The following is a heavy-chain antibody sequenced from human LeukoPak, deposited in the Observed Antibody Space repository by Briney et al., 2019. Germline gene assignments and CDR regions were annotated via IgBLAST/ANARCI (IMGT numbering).Heavy chain of an antibody. CDR1: GFTFSRHW. J-gene: IGHJ4*02. CDR3: ARVDGDAY. D-gene: IGHD4-17*01. Sequence: GGSLRLSCATSGFTFSRHWMTWVRQAPGKGPEWVANIKQDGSERYYVHSVRGRFTISRDNAKNALYLQMNSLRAEDTAFYYCARVDGDAYWGQGTLVTVSS. CDR2: IKQDGSER. V-gene: IGHV3-7*03.